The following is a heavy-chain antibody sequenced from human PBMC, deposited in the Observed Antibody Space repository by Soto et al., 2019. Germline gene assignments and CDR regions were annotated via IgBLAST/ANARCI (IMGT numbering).Heavy chain of an antibody. CDR1: GYTFTSYD. V-gene: IGHV1-8*01. CDR3: ARVMLFCSSPSCYSLFFNI. D-gene: IGHD2-2*02. CDR2: MNPNSGNT. Sequence: ASVKVSCKASGYTFTSYDINWVRQATGQGLEWMGWMNPNSGNTGYAQKFQGRVTMTRNTSISTAYMELSSLRSEDTAVYYCARVMLFCSSPSCYSLFFNIWDQGKMVTVPS. J-gene: IGHJ3*02.